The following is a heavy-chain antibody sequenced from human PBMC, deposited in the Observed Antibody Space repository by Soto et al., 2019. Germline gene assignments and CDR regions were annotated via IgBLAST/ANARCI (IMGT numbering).Heavy chain of an antibody. J-gene: IGHJ6*02. D-gene: IGHD2-2*01. CDR1: GFTFTRDA. CDR3: ARSLPAAPFYYGMDV. V-gene: IGHV3-30-3*01. Sequence: SRRLSCGDSGFTFTRDAMHWFRQARGKGLEWVAVISYDGSNKYYADSVKGRFTISRDNSKNTLYLQMNSLRAEDTAVYYCARSLPAAPFYYGMDVWGQATTVTVSS. CDR2: ISYDGSNK.